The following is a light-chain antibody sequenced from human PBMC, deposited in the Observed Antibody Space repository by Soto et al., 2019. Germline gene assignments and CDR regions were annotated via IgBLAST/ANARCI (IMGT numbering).Light chain of an antibody. Sequence: EIVLTQSPGTLSLSPGERATLSCRASQSVSSSYLAWYQQKPGQGPRLLIYGASSRATGIPDRFRGSGSGTDFTLTISRLEPEDFAVYYCQQYAGSPKTCGQGTKVEIK. V-gene: IGKV3-20*01. CDR3: QQYAGSPKT. J-gene: IGKJ1*01. CDR1: QSVSSSY. CDR2: GAS.